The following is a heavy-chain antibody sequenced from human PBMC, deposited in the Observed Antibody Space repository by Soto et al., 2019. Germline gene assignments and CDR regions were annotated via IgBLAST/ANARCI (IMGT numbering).Heavy chain of an antibody. Sequence: EVQLVESGGGLVQPGRSLRLSCAASGFTFDDYAMHWVRQAPGKGLEWVSGISWNSGSIGYADSVKGRFTISRDNAKNALYLQRNSLRAEDTALYYCAKEMAATVTSVFGAFDYWGQGTLVTVSS. CDR3: AKEMAATVTSVFGAFDY. J-gene: IGHJ4*02. CDR1: GFTFDDYA. CDR2: ISWNSGSI. D-gene: IGHD4-17*01. V-gene: IGHV3-9*01.